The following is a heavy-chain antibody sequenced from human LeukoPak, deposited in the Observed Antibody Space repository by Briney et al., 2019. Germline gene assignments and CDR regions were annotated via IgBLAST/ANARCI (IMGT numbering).Heavy chain of an antibody. Sequence: GGSLRLSCAASGFTFSSYSMNWVRQAPGKGLEWVSSISSSSSYIYYADSVKGRFTISRDNAKNSLYLQMNSLRAEDTAVYYCARDGYGDYLHYYYMDVWGKGTTVTVSS. CDR2: ISSSSSYI. CDR3: ARDGYGDYLHYYYMDV. J-gene: IGHJ6*03. CDR1: GFTFSSYS. D-gene: IGHD4-17*01. V-gene: IGHV3-21*01.